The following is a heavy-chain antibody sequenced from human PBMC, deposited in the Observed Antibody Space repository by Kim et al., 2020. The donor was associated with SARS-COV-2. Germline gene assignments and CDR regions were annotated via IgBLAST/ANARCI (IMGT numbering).Heavy chain of an antibody. V-gene: IGHV3-33*06. Sequence: GGSLRLSCAASGFTFSSYAMHWVRQAPGKGLEWVAVIWYDGSNKYYADSVKGRFTISRDNSKNTLYLQMNSLRAEDTAVYYCAKTSSGELAPLNWYFDLWGRGTLVTVSS. J-gene: IGHJ2*01. D-gene: IGHD4-17*01. CDR1: GFTFSSYA. CDR2: IWYDGSNK. CDR3: AKTSSGELAPLNWYFDL.